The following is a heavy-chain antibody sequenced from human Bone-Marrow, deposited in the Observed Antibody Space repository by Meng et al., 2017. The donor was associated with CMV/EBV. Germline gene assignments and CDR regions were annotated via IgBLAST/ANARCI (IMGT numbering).Heavy chain of an antibody. CDR2: IDHSGST. V-gene: IGHV4-34*01. D-gene: IGHD3-16*01. J-gene: IGHJ4*02. CDR1: GGSFSNYY. CDR3: ARWGMNTAYFDF. Sequence: TCAVYGGSFSNYYWSGIRQPPGKGLEWFGEIDHSGSTSYNPSLKSRVTISVDTSKNQFSLRLSSVTAADTAVYYCARWGMNTAYFDFWGQGTLVTVSS.